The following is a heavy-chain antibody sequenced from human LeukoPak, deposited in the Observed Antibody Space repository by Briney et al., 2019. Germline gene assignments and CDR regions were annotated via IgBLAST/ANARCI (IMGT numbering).Heavy chain of an antibody. V-gene: IGHV1-2*02. CDR2: INPNSGGT. CDR3: ARDRWELLDYYYYMDV. Sequence: ASVKVSCKASGYTFTGYYMHWVRQAPGQGLEWMGWINPNSGGTNYAQKFQGRVTMTRDTSISTAYMELSRLRSDDTAVYYCARDRWELLDYYYYMDVWGKGTTVTVSS. J-gene: IGHJ6*03. CDR1: GYTFTGYY. D-gene: IGHD1-26*01.